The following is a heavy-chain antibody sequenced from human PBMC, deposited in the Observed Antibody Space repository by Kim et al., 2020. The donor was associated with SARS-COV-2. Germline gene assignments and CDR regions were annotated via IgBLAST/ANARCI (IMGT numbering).Heavy chain of an antibody. D-gene: IGHD3-22*01. CDR2: S. V-gene: IGHV4-4*07. J-gene: IGHJ4*02. Sequence: SNDNPSPESRVTMSVDTSKKQFSLKLSSVTAAETAVYYCAREDSSGYSDYWGQGTLVSVSS. CDR3: AREDSSGYSDY.